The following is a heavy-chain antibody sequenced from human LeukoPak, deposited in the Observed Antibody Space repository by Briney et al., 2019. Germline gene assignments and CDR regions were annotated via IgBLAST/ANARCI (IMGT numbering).Heavy chain of an antibody. CDR3: ARGVYSGYDLDY. CDR1: GFTFDDYA. J-gene: IGHJ4*02. CDR2: ISSRSRTI. Sequence: GGSLRLSCAASGFTFDDYAMHWVRQAPGKGLEWISFISSRSRTIYYADSVKGRFIISRDNAKNSLYLQMNSLRAEDTAVYFCARGVYSGYDLDYWGQGTLVTVSS. D-gene: IGHD5-12*01. V-gene: IGHV3-48*01.